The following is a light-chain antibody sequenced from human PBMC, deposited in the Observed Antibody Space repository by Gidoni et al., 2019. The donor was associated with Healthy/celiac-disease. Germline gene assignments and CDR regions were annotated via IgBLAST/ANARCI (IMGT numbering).Light chain of an antibody. CDR2: GAS. CDR1: QSVSSN. CDR3: QQYNNWPPWT. J-gene: IGKJ1*01. V-gene: IGKV3-15*01. Sequence: EIVMTQSPATLSVSPGERATLSCRASQSVSSNLAWYQQKPGQAPRRLIYGASTRATGIPARFSGSGSGTEFTLTISSLQSEDFAVYYCQQYNNWPPWTFXQXTKVEIK.